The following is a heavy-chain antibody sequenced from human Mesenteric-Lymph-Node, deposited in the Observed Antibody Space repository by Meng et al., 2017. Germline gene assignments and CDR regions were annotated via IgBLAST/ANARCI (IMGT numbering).Heavy chain of an antibody. J-gene: IGHJ2*01. V-gene: IGHV4-30-4*01. CDR1: GGSISSGDYY. CDR3: ARVGWRQWSFDL. Sequence: QVQLEESGPGLVKPSQTLSLTCNVSGGSISSGDYYWSWIRQPPGKGLELIGNIYYSGSTSYNPSLKSRVTISVDTSNNQFSLKLSSVTAADTAVYYCARVGWRQWSFDLWGRGTLVTVSS. D-gene: IGHD5-18*01. CDR2: IYYSGST.